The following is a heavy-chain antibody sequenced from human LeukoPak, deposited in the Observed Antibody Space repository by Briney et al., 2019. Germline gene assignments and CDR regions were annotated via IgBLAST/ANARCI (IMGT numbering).Heavy chain of an antibody. J-gene: IGHJ5*02. V-gene: IGHV4-34*01. CDR3: ARGPRCSGGSCYSVRVGP. CDR1: GGSFSGYY. Sequence: SETLSLTCAVYGGSFSGYYWSWIRQPPGKGLEWIGEINHSGSTNYNPSLKSRVTISVDTSKNQFSLKLSSVTAADTAVYYCARGPRCSGGSCYSVRVGPWGQGTLVTVSS. CDR2: INHSGST. D-gene: IGHD2-15*01.